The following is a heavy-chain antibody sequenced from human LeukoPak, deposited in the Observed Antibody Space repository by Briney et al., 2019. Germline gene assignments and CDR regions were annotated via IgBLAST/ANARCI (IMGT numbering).Heavy chain of an antibody. CDR1: GGSISTYY. V-gene: IGHV4-59*08. D-gene: IGHD6-13*01. J-gene: IGHJ4*02. Sequence: SETLSLTCTVSGGSISTYYWSWMRQPPGRGLEWIGYIYYSGSTNHNPSLKSRVTISVDTSKNQFSLKLSSVTAADTAVYYCARRNVYSSSWDYLDYWGQGTLVTVSS. CDR2: IYYSGST. CDR3: ARRNVYSSSWDYLDY.